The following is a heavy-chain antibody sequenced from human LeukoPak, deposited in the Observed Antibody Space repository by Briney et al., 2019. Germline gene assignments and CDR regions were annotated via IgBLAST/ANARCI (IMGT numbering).Heavy chain of an antibody. J-gene: IGHJ3*02. D-gene: IGHD6-19*01. CDR2: IYTSGST. CDR1: GVSISSYY. V-gene: IGHV4-4*07. CDR3: ARDYIAQGVAGPLDAFDI. Sequence: PSETLSLTCTVSGVSISSYYWSWIRQPAGKGLEWIRRIYTSGSTNYNPSLKSRVTMSVDTSKNQFSLKLSSVTAADTAVYYCARDYIAQGVAGPLDAFDIWGQGTMVTVSS.